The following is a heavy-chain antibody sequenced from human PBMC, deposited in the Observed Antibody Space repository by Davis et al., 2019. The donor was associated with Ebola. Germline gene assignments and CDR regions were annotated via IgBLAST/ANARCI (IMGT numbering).Heavy chain of an antibody. Sequence: GGSLRLSCAASGFMFSFHRMNWVRQAPGKGLEWVSSISGSGDYIYYADSVKGRFTISRDNAKNSLHLQMNRLRAEDTAVYYCARDGSITVAAGVYYYYGMDVWGQGTTVTVSS. CDR1: GFMFSFHR. J-gene: IGHJ6*02. V-gene: IGHV3-21*01. D-gene: IGHD6-19*01. CDR2: ISGSGDYI. CDR3: ARDGSITVAAGVYYYYGMDV.